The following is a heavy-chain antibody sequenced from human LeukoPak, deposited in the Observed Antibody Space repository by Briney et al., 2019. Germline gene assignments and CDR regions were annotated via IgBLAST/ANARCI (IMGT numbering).Heavy chain of an antibody. CDR2: IKEDGSEK. D-gene: IGHD1-14*01. Sequence: GASLRLIGAAPVVGVRRDWVSCVRRARVQGLGWVANIKEDGSEKYYVESMKGRFTISRDNVKNSLYLQINSLRAEDTAVYYCARDSFETDIDYWGQGTLVTVSS. J-gene: IGHJ4*02. CDR1: VVGVRRDW. CDR3: ARDSFETDIDY. V-gene: IGHV3-7*01.